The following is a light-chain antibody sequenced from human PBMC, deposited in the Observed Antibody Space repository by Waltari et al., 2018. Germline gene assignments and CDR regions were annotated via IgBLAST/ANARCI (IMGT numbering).Light chain of an antibody. J-gene: IGKJ1*01. CDR3: LQYNNWPQT. Sequence: EIVMTQSPATLSVSPGERATLPCRASQSVRSNLAWYQQKPGQAPRLLIHDASSRATGFPARFSGSGSGTEFTLTISSLQSEDFAVYYCLQYNNWPQTFGQGTKVEIK. CDR2: DAS. V-gene: IGKV3-15*01. CDR1: QSVRSN.